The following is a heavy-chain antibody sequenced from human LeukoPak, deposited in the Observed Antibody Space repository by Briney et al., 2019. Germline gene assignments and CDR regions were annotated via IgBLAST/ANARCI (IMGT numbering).Heavy chain of an antibody. J-gene: IGHJ4*02. Sequence: PAETLSLTCTVSGGSISSYYWSWIRQPAGKVLEWIGRIYTSGSTNYNPSLKSRVTMSVDTSKNQFSLKLSSVTAADTAVYYCAGRYYYGSGSYYPPYYFDYWGQGTLVTVSS. V-gene: IGHV4-4*07. CDR2: IYTSGST. CDR3: AGRYYYGSGSYYPPYYFDY. CDR1: GGSISSYY. D-gene: IGHD3-10*01.